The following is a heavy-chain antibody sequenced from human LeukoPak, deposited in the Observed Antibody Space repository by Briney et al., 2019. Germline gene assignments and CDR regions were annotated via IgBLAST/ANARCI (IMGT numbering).Heavy chain of an antibody. CDR2: IYYSGST. D-gene: IGHD6-19*01. CDR3: ARDREAVAGYDY. Sequence: SETLSLTCTVSGGSISSSSYYWGWIRQPPGKGLEWIGSIYYSGSTYYNPSLKSRVTISVDTSKNQFSLKLSSVTAADTAVYYCARDREAVAGYDYWGQGTLVTVSS. V-gene: IGHV4-39*07. CDR1: GGSISSSSYY. J-gene: IGHJ4*02.